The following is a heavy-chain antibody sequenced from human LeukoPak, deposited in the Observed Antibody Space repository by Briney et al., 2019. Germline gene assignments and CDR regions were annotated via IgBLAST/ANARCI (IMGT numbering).Heavy chain of an antibody. J-gene: IGHJ6*03. CDR1: GGSISYYY. CDR2: IYYSGSA. CDR3: ARLVANYYYYMDV. Sequence: SETLSLTCIVSGGSISYYYWSWIRQPPGKGLEWIGYIYYSGSATYNPSLKSRVTISLDTSSNQFSLKLSSVTAADTAVYYCARLVANYYYYMDVWGKGTTVTISS. D-gene: IGHD3-10*01. V-gene: IGHV4-59*01.